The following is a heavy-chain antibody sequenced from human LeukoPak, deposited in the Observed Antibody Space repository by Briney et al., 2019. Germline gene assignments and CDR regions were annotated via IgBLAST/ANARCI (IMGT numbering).Heavy chain of an antibody. CDR1: GYTFTSYG. J-gene: IGHJ5*02. D-gene: IGHD5-12*01. V-gene: IGHV1-69*05. CDR3: ARVVGGWLRSSLASQFDP. Sequence: GASVKVSCKASGYTFTSYGISWVRQAPGQGLEWMGGIIPIFGTANYAQKFQGRVTITTDESTSTAYMELSSLRSEDTAVYYCARVVGGWLRSSLASQFDPWGQGTLVTVSS. CDR2: IIPIFGTA.